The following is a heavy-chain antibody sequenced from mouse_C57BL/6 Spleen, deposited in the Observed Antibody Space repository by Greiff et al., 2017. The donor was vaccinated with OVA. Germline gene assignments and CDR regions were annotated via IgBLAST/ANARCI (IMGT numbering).Heavy chain of an antibody. Sequence: VHVKQSGAELVRPGASVKLSCTASGFNIKDDYMHWVKQRPEQGLEWIGWIDPENGDTEYASKFQGKATITADTSSNTAYLQLSSLTSEDTAVYYCTTEGSSGYPFDYWGQGTTLTVSS. V-gene: IGHV14-4*01. D-gene: IGHD3-2*02. CDR2: IDPENGDT. J-gene: IGHJ2*01. CDR3: TTEGSSGYPFDY. CDR1: GFNIKDDY.